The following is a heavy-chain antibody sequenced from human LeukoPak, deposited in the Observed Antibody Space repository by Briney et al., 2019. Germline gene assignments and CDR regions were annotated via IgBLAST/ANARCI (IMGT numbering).Heavy chain of an antibody. Sequence: ASVKVSCKSSGYTFTSYYIDWVRQAPGQGLEWMGVINPSGGSTRYAQKFQGRVTMTGDPSTRTVYMELSSLTSDDTAVYYCARGTTDDYWGQGTPVTVSS. CDR3: ARGTTDDY. V-gene: IGHV1-46*01. D-gene: IGHD1-1*01. J-gene: IGHJ4*02. CDR2: INPSGGST. CDR1: GYTFTSYY.